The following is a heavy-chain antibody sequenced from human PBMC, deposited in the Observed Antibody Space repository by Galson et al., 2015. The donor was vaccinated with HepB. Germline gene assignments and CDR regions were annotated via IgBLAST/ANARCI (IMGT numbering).Heavy chain of an antibody. D-gene: IGHD4-11*01. CDR1: GFTFSSYA. J-gene: IGHJ6*02. CDR3: ARASDYPYYYYGMDV. Sequence: SLRLSCAASGFTFSSYAMHWVRQAPGKGLEWVAVISYDGSNKYYADSVKGRFTISRDNSKNTLYLQMNSLRAEDTAVYYCARASDYPYYYYGMDVWGQGTTVTVSS. CDR2: ISYDGSNK. V-gene: IGHV3-30*04.